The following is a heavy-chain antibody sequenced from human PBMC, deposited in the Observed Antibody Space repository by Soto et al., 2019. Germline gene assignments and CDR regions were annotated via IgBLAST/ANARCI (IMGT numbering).Heavy chain of an antibody. Sequence: ASVKVSCKASGYTFTVYYMHCVVQAPLQGLEWMGWINPNSGGTNYAQKFQGRVTMTRDTSISTAYMELSRLRSDDTAVYYCARDEHINSYYDSSGYYGHFWGQGTLVTVSS. J-gene: IGHJ4*02. CDR2: INPNSGGT. CDR1: GYTFTVYY. CDR3: ARDEHINSYYDSSGYYGHF. D-gene: IGHD3-22*01. V-gene: IGHV1-2*02.